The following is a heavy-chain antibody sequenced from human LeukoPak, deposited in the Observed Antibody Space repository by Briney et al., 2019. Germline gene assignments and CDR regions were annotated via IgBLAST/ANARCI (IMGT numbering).Heavy chain of an antibody. Sequence: SETLSLTCTVSGGSISSSSYYWGWIRQPPGKGLEWIGSIYYSGSTYYNPSLKSRVTISVDTSKNQFSLKLSSVTAADTAVYYCARHYRGALAGTMGAFDIWGQGTMVTVSS. V-gene: IGHV4-39*01. CDR2: IYYSGST. CDR3: ARHYRGALAGTMGAFDI. D-gene: IGHD6-19*01. CDR1: GGSISSSSYY. J-gene: IGHJ3*02.